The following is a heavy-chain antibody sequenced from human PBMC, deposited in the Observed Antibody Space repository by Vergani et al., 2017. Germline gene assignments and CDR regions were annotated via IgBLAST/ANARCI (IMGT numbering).Heavy chain of an antibody. CDR2: IYYSGST. D-gene: IGHD1-26*01. CDR1: GGSISSGDYY. CDR3: ARVPHSGSSRLSKIDY. J-gene: IGHJ4*02. Sequence: QVHLQESGPGLVKPSQTLSLTCTVSGGSISSGDYYWSWIRQPPGKGLEWIGYIYYSGSTYYNPSLKSRVTISVDTSKNQFSLKLSSVTAADTAVYYCARVPHSGSSRLSKIDYWGQGTLVTVSS. V-gene: IGHV4-30-4*01.